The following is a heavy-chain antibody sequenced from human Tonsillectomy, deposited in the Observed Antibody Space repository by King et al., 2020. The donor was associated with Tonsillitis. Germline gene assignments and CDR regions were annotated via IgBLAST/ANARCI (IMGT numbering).Heavy chain of an antibody. CDR1: GFTFSNYA. J-gene: IGHJ5*02. CDR3: VKDTVTATT. CDR2: ISTNGGST. V-gene: IGHV3-64D*06. Sequence: VQLVESGGGLVQPGGSLRLSCSASGFTFSNYAFHWVRQAPGKGLESVSAISTNGGSTYYADSVKGRITISRDNSKNTLYLQMSSLRPEDTALYYCVKDTVTATTWGQGSLVTVSS. D-gene: IGHD2-21*02.